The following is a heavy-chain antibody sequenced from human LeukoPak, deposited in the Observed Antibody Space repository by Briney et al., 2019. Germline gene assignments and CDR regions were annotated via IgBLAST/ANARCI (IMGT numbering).Heavy chain of an antibody. Sequence: ASVKVSCKASGYTFTDYYMHWVRRAPGQGLEWMGWINPNSGVTNYAQKFQGRVTMTRDTSISTAYMELSRLRSDDTAVYYCARDPSGSFLYWGQGTLVTVSS. V-gene: IGHV1-2*02. CDR3: ARDPSGSFLY. CDR2: INPNSGVT. J-gene: IGHJ4*02. D-gene: IGHD6-19*01. CDR1: GYTFTDYY.